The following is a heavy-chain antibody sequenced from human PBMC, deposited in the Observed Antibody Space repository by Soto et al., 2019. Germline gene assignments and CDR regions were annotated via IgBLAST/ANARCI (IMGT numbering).Heavy chain of an antibody. D-gene: IGHD2-2*01. V-gene: IGHV3-21*01. CDR1: AFTFSRYT. Sequence: EVQLVESGGGLVKPGGSLRLSCAASAFTFSRYTMNWVRQAPGKGLEWVSSISSSSSYIYYADSVKCRFTISRDNAKNSLYLLMNSLRAEDTAVYYCARGEEYCSSTSCPYFDLWGRGTLVTVSS. CDR2: ISSSSSYI. CDR3: ARGEEYCSSTSCPYFDL. J-gene: IGHJ2*01.